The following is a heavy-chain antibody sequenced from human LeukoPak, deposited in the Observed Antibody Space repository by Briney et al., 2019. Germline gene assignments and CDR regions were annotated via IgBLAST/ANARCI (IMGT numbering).Heavy chain of an antibody. Sequence: PSQTLSLTCTVSGGSISSGGYYWSWIRQPAGKGLEWIGRIYTSGSTNYNPSLKSRVTMSVDTSKNQFSLKLSSVTAADTAVYYCARDCPSGYSSGWPRGGYYYMDVWGKGTTVTVSS. CDR1: GGSISSGGYY. CDR3: ARDCPSGYSSGWPRGGYYYMDV. J-gene: IGHJ6*03. V-gene: IGHV4-61*02. CDR2: IYTSGST. D-gene: IGHD6-19*01.